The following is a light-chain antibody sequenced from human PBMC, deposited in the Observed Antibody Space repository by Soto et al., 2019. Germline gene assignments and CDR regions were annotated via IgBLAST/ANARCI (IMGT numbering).Light chain of an antibody. V-gene: IGKV4-1*01. J-gene: IGKJ1*01. CDR2: WAS. CDR1: QSVLYNSNNDSY. Sequence: DIVMTQTPDSLAVSLGERATINCKSSQSVLYNSNNDSYLTWYQQKPGQSPKVLLYWASIRESGDPDRFSGSGSGTDFTLTISSLQAEDVAVYYCQQYYSIPWTFGQGTKVEIK. CDR3: QQYYSIPWT.